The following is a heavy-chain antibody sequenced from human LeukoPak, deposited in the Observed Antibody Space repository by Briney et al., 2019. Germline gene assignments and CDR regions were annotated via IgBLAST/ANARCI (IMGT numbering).Heavy chain of an antibody. CDR1: GGSISSYY. CDR2: IYYSGST. J-gene: IGHJ4*02. D-gene: IGHD2-2*03. V-gene: IGHV4-59*01. Sequence: PSETLSLTCTVSGGSISSYYWSWIRQPPGKGLEWIGYIYYSGSTNYNPSLKSRVTISVDTSKNQFSLKLSSVTAADTAVYYCARGAPGYGSSTTCPLDYWGQGTLVTVSS. CDR3: ARGAPGYGSSTTCPLDY.